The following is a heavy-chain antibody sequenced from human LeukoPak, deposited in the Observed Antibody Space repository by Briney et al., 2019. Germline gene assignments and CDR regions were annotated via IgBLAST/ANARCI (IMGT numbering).Heavy chain of an antibody. J-gene: IGHJ4*02. CDR1: GGSISSSNW. V-gene: IGHV4-4*02. D-gene: IGHD5-18*01. CDR3: ARGVGSYGFADY. Sequence: TSETLSLTCAVSGGSISSSNWWSWVRPPPGKGLEWIGEIYHSGSTNYNPSLKSRVTISVDKSKNQFSLKLSSVTAADTAVYYCARGVGSYGFADYWGQGTLVTVSS. CDR2: IYHSGST.